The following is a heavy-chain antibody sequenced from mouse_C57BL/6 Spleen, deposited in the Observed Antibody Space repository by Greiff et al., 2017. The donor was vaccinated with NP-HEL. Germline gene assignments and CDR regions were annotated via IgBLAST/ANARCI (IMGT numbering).Heavy chain of an antibody. V-gene: IGHV1-82*01. CDR1: GYAFSSSW. Sequence: VQLQQSGPELVKPGASVKISCKASGYAFSSSWVNWVKQRPGKGLEWIGRIYPGDGDTNYNGKFKGKATLTADKSSSTAYMQLSSLTSEDSAVYFCARRGIYDGYAYAMDYWGQGTSVTVSS. CDR2: IYPGDGDT. J-gene: IGHJ4*01. D-gene: IGHD2-3*01. CDR3: ARRGIYDGYAYAMDY.